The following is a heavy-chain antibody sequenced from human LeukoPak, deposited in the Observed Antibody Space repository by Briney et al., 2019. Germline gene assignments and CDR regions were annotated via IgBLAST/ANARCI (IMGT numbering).Heavy chain of an antibody. J-gene: IGHJ5*02. CDR3: ARDRGGPHYDSSGYYINWFDP. CDR1: GGSVSNGNFY. V-gene: IGHV4-61*01. CDR2: IYYTGSA. Sequence: SETLSLTCTVSGGSVSNGNFYWSWLRQPPGKALEWIGYIYYTGSAYYSPSLEGRVRISVDTSKNQFSLKLSSVTAADTAVYYCARDRGGPHYDSSGYYINWFDPWGQGTQVTVSS. D-gene: IGHD3-22*01.